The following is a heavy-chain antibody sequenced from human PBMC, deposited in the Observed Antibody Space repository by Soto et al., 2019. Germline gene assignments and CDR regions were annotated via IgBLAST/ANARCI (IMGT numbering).Heavy chain of an antibody. CDR1: GFTFSDYY. D-gene: IGHD2-8*01. CDR3: ARQAVRGWFDP. Sequence: QVQLVESGGGLVQPGGSLRLSCAASGFTFSDYYMSWIRQAPGKGLEWVSYISSSSSYTNYADSVKGRFTISRDNAKNSLYLQMNSLRAEDTAVYYCARQAVRGWFDPWGQGTLVTVSS. V-gene: IGHV3-11*06. CDR2: ISSSSSYT. J-gene: IGHJ5*02.